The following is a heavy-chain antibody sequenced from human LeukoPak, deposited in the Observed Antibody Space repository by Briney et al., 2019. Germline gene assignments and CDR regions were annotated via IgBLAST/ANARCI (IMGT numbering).Heavy chain of an antibody. J-gene: IGHJ5*02. CDR1: GGPIRTYQ. CDR3: ARDPYSTEGWFDP. V-gene: IGHV4-4*07. Sequence: SETLSLTCTVSGGPIRTYQWSWIRQPAGKGLEWIGRIHTSGSTNYNPSLKSRVTMSVDTSKNQFSLKLSSVTAADTAVYYCARDPYSTEGWFDPWGQGTLVTVSS. CDR2: IHTSGST. D-gene: IGHD4-11*01.